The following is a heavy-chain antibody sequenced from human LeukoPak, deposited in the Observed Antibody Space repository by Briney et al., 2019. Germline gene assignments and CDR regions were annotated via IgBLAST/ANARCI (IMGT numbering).Heavy chain of an antibody. CDR1: GGSISSSSYY. V-gene: IGHV4-39*07. D-gene: IGHD2-15*01. CDR3: ARVRYCSGGSCYSFDY. Sequence: SETLSLTCTVSGGSISSSSYYWGWIRQPPGKGLEWIGSIYYSVSTYYNPSLKSRVTISVDTSKNQFSLKLSSVTAADTAVYYCARVRYCSGGSCYSFDYWGQGTLVTVSS. CDR2: IYYSVST. J-gene: IGHJ4*02.